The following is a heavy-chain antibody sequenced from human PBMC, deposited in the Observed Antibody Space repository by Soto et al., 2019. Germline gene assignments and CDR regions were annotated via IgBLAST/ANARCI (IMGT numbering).Heavy chain of an antibody. CDR1: GFTFTSYS. D-gene: IGHD5-12*01. Sequence: GGSLRLSCTVSGFTFTSYSMNWVRQAPGKGLEWISYMSAITNIIHYADSVKGRFTISRDNSKNTVYLQINALRAEDKSVYYCARDFSMVIVAPVYGGPGTLVTVSS. CDR3: ARDFSMVIVAPVY. J-gene: IGHJ4*02. CDR2: MSAITNII. V-gene: IGHV3-48*01.